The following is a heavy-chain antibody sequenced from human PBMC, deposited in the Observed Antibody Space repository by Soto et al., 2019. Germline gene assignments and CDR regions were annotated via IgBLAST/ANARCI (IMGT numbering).Heavy chain of an antibody. Sequence: EVQLLESGGGLAQPGGSLRLSCAASGFTFTSYAMSWVRQAPGKGLEWVSAISGDSTTSYEAASVKGRFTISRDISKNMVSLQMNSLRAEATAIYYCARDSIHGNSRLDYWGQGTLVTVSP. J-gene: IGHJ4*02. D-gene: IGHD4-17*01. V-gene: IGHV3-23*01. CDR1: GFTFTSYA. CDR2: ISGDSTTS. CDR3: ARDSIHGNSRLDY.